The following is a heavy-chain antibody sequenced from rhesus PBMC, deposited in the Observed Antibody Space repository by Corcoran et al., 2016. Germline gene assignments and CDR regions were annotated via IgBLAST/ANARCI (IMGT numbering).Heavy chain of an antibody. CDR2: IDGTNGNT. CDR1: GFSISIGYG. J-gene: IGHJ4*01. Sequence: QVQLQESGPGLVKPSETLSLTCAVSGFSISIGYGWTWIRQPPGKGLEWMGYIDGTNGNTYYNPSLRSRVTISKDTSKNQFSLKLNSMTAADTAVYYCARGNPPDYWGQGVLVTVSS. V-gene: IGHV4-127*01. CDR3: ARGNPPDY.